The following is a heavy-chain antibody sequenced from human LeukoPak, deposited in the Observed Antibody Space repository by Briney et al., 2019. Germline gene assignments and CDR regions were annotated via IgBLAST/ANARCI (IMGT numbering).Heavy chain of an antibody. CDR3: AKDADYYGSGIPGNY. Sequence: GRSLRLSCAASGFTFSSYAMHWVRQAPGKGLEWVAVISYDGSNKYYADSVKGRFTISRDNSKNTLYLQMNSLRAEDTAVYYCAKDADYYGSGIPGNYWGQGTLVTVSS. J-gene: IGHJ4*02. V-gene: IGHV3-30-3*01. D-gene: IGHD3-10*01. CDR1: GFTFSSYA. CDR2: ISYDGSNK.